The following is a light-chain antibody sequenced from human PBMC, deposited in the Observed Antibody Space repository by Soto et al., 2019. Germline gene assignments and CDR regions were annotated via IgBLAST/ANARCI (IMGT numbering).Light chain of an antibody. Sequence: QSVLTQPASVSGSPGQSITISCTGTSSDVGGYNYVSWYQQHPGKAPKLMIYDVSNRPSGVSNRFSGSKSDNTASLTISGLQAEDGADYYCSSYKSSSIYVCGRGTKAT. CDR1: SSDVGGYNY. CDR2: DVS. V-gene: IGLV2-14*01. J-gene: IGLJ1*01. CDR3: SSYKSSSIYV.